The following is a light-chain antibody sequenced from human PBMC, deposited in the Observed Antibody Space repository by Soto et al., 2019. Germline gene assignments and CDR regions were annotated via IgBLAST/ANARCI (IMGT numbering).Light chain of an antibody. J-gene: IGKJ5*01. CDR3: QQTYSTPIT. CDR2: TAS. V-gene: IGKV1-39*01. Sequence: IQMTQSPSSLSASVGDRVIITCRASQAIRNDLGWYQQKPGKAPKLLIYTASTLQSGVPSRFSGSGSGTDFTLTISSLQPEDFVTYYCQQTYSTPITFGQGTRLEI. CDR1: QAIRND.